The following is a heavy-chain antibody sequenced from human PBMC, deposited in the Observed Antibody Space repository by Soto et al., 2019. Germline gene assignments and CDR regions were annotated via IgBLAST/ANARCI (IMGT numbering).Heavy chain of an antibody. CDR3: ARDIQPNTIFGVVSSHGMDV. J-gene: IGHJ6*02. D-gene: IGHD3-3*01. Sequence: GASVKVSCKASGYTFTSYGLSWVRQAPGQGLEWMGWISAYYDHPNYAQNLQDRVSMTTDTSTNTAYLELSSLRSEDTAVYYCARDIQPNTIFGVVSSHGMDVWGQGTTVTVS. V-gene: IGHV1-18*01. CDR2: ISAYYDHP. CDR1: GYTFTSYG.